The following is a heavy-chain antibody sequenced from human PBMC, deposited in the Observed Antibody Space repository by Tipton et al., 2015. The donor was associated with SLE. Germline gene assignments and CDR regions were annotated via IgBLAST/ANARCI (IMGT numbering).Heavy chain of an antibody. CDR2: INHSGST. V-gene: IGHV4-34*01. Sequence: LRLSCAVYGGSFSGYYWSWIRQPPGKGLEWIGEINHSGSTNYNPSLKSRVTISVDTSKNQFSLKLGSMTAADTAVYYCARELLPLYDMDVWGQGTTVTVSS. CDR3: ARELLPLYDMDV. J-gene: IGHJ6*02. CDR1: GGSFSGYY.